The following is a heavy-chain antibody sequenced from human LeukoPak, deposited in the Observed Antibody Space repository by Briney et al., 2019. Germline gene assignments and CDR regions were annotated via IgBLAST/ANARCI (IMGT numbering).Heavy chain of an antibody. CDR1: GYTFTSYG. Sequence: ASVKVSCKASGYTFTSYGISWVRQAPGQGLEWMGWISAYNGNTNYAQKLQGRVTMTTDTSTSTVYMELSSLRSEDTAVYYCARVQAARHFDYWGQGTLVTVSS. J-gene: IGHJ4*02. CDR3: ARVQAARHFDY. D-gene: IGHD6-6*01. V-gene: IGHV1-18*01. CDR2: ISAYNGNT.